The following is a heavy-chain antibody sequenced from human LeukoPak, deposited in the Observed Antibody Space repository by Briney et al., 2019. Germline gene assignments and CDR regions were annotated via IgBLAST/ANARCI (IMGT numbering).Heavy chain of an antibody. V-gene: IGHV3-64*01. D-gene: IGHD2-21*01. CDR3: ARERAYYYFDY. Sequence: GESLRLSCEASGFTFTTHTIHWVRQAPGKGLEYVSAVVGNGGTTYYANSVKGRFTISRDNSKNTVYLQMGSLRAEDTAMYYCARERAYYYFDYWGQGALVTVSS. J-gene: IGHJ4*02. CDR1: GFTFTTHT. CDR2: VVGNGGTT.